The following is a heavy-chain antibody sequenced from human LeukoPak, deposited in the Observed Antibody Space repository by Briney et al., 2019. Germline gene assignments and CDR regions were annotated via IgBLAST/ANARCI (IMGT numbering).Heavy chain of an antibody. CDR2: IYYSGST. J-gene: IGHJ6*02. D-gene: IGHD6-13*01. CDR3: AGYKSIAAEMDV. Sequence: SETLSLTCTVSGGSISSYYWSWIRQPPGKGLEWIGYIYYSGSTNYNPSLKSRVTISVDTSKNQFSLKPSSVTAADTAVYYCAGYKSIAAEMDVWGQGTTVTVSS. V-gene: IGHV4-59*08. CDR1: GGSISSYY.